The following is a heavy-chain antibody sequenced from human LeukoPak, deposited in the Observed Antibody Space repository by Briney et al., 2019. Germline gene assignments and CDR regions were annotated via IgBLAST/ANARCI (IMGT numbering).Heavy chain of an antibody. CDR3: ARGASLLWFGESPHYFDY. J-gene: IGHJ4*02. D-gene: IGHD3-10*01. CDR1: GFTFSSFS. CDR2: IRSGGTNT. Sequence: GGSLRLSCAASGFTFSSFSMNWVRQAPGKGLEWVSYIRSGGTNTDYTGSVKGRFTISRDNAKNSLYLQMNSLRAEDTAVYYCARGASLLWFGESPHYFDYWGQGTLVTVSS. V-gene: IGHV3-48*04.